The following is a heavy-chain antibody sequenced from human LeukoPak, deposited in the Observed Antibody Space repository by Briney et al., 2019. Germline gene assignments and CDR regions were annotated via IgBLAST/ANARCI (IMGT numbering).Heavy chain of an antibody. V-gene: IGHV3-21*01. Sequence: ASVKVSCKASGGTFSSYSMNWVRQAPGKGLEWVSSISSSSSYIYYADSVKGRFTISRDNAKNSLYLQMNSLRAEDTAVYYCASPDWLGAFDIWGQGTMVTVSS. CDR3: ASPDWLGAFDI. J-gene: IGHJ3*02. D-gene: IGHD3/OR15-3a*01. CDR2: ISSSSSYI. CDR1: GGTFSSYS.